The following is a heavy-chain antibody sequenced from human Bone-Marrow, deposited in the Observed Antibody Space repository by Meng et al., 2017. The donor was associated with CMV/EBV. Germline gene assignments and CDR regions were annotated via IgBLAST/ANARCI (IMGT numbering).Heavy chain of an antibody. V-gene: IGHV3-33*01. CDR2: IWYDGSNK. Sequence: GESLKISCAASGFTFSSYGMHWVRQAPGKGLEWVAVIWYDGSNKYYADSVKGRFTISRDNAKNSLYLQMNSLRAEDTAVYYCARASYYYDSSGYYSSYYFDYWGQGTLVTVSS. CDR1: GFTFSSYG. D-gene: IGHD3-22*01. J-gene: IGHJ4*02. CDR3: ARASYYYDSSGYYSSYYFDY.